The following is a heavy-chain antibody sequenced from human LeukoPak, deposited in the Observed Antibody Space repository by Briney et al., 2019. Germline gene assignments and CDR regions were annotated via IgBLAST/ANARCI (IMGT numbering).Heavy chain of an antibody. D-gene: IGHD1-1*01. J-gene: IGHJ4*02. Sequence: RASVKVSFKVSGYSLSELLIHWVRQPPGKGLEWMAGIDHENGAEVSAQKVEGRVTMTKDTSTDTAYMELSGLRPDDTAIYYCATEGDYSLDYWGQGTLVTVSS. CDR1: GYSLSELL. V-gene: IGHV1-24*01. CDR2: IDHENGAE. CDR3: ATEGDYSLDY.